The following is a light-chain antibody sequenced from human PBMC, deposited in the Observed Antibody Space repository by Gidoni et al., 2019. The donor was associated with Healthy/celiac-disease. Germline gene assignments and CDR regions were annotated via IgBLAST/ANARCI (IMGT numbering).Light chain of an antibody. V-gene: IGLV3-1*01. J-gene: IGLJ2*01. CDR1: KLGDKY. CDR2: HDS. CDR3: QAWDSRVV. Sequence: SYELTQPPSVSVSPGQTASITCSGDKLGDKYAWWYQQKPRQSPVLVIYHDSKRPPGIPERFSGSNSGNTATLTISGTQAMDEADYCCQAWDSRVVFGGGTKLTVL.